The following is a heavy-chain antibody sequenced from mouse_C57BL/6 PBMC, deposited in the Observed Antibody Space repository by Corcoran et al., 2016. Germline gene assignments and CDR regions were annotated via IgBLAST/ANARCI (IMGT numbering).Heavy chain of an antibody. Sequence: QVQLKQSGAELVRPGASVKLSCKAYGYTFTDYYINWVRKRPGQGLEWIERIYPGSGNTYHNGKFKGKATLTAEKSSSNAYMQLSSLTSEDSAVYFCARNHPEVYYAMAYWGQGTSVTVSS. CDR3: ARNHPEVYYAMAY. J-gene: IGHJ4*01. CDR1: GYTFTDYY. V-gene: IGHV1-76*01. CDR2: IYPGSGNT.